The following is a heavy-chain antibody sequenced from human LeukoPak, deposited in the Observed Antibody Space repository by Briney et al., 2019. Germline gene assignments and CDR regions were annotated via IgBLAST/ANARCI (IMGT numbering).Heavy chain of an antibody. CDR2: ISYDGSNK. J-gene: IGHJ4*02. D-gene: IGHD3-22*01. Sequence: GGSLRLSCAASGFTFSSYGMHWVRQAPGKGLEWVAVISYDGSNKYYADSVKSRFTISRDNSKNTLYLQMNSLRAEDTAVYYCATPLDYYDRSGYHQGGDWGQGTLVTVSS. V-gene: IGHV3-30*03. CDR3: ATPLDYYDRSGYHQGGD. CDR1: GFTFSSYG.